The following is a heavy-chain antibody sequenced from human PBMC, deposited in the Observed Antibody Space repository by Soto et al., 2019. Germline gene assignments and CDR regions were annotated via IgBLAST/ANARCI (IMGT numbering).Heavy chain of an antibody. D-gene: IGHD1-26*01. V-gene: IGHV1-69*06. Sequence: SVKVSCKASGGTFSSYAISWVRQAPGQGLEWMGGIIPIFGTTNYARRFQGRVTITADKSTSTAYMELRSLRSEDTAVYYCARGTRSGSYYYYGLDVWGQGTTVTVSS. CDR2: IIPIFGTT. CDR3: ARGTRSGSYYYYGLDV. CDR1: GGTFSSYA. J-gene: IGHJ6*02.